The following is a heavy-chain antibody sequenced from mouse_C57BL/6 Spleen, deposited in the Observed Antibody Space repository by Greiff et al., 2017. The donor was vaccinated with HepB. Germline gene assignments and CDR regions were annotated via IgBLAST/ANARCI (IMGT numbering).Heavy chain of an antibody. Sequence: EVQLQQSGAELVRPGASVKLSCTASGFNIKDDYMHWVKQRPEQGLEWIGWIDPENGDTEYASKFQGKATITADTSSNTAYLQLSSLTSEHTAVYYCTTDYDGAYAMDDWGQGTSVTVSS. CDR1: GFNIKDDY. CDR2: IDPENGDT. V-gene: IGHV14-4*01. CDR3: TTDYDGAYAMDD. J-gene: IGHJ4*01. D-gene: IGHD2-4*01.